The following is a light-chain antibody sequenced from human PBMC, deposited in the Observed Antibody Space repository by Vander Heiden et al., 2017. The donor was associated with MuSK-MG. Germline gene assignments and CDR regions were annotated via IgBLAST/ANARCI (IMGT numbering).Light chain of an antibody. CDR2: GES. J-gene: IGKJ1*01. Sequence: TPSPGPLSLSPGERAPLSCRASQRVSSSYLAWYQQKPGQAPRLLIYGESSRATGVPERFSGSGSGTDFTLTISRLEPEDFAVYYCQQYDSTLWTFGRGTKVEIK. CDR1: QRVSSSY. CDR3: QQYDSTLWT. V-gene: IGKV3-20*01.